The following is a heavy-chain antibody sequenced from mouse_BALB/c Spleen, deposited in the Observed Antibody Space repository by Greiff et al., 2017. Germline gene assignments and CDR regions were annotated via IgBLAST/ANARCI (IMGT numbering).Heavy chain of an antibody. CDR3: ARPNWDAMDY. Sequence: EVKVVESGGGLVQPGGSRKLSCAASGFTFSSFGMHWVRQAPEKGLEWVAYISSGSSTIYYADTVKGRFTISRDNPKNTLFLQMTSLRSEDTAMYYCARPNWDAMDYWGQGTSVTVSS. J-gene: IGHJ4*01. V-gene: IGHV5-17*02. CDR1: GFTFSSFG. D-gene: IGHD4-1*01. CDR2: ISSGSSTI.